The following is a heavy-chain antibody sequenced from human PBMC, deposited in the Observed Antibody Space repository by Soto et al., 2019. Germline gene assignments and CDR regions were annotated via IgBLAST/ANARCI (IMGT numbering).Heavy chain of an antibody. CDR1: GSTFTGYY. CDR2: INPNSGDT. D-gene: IGHD2-15*01. J-gene: IGHJ5*01. V-gene: IGHV1-2*02. Sequence: ASVKVSCKASGSTFTGYYMHWVRQAPGQGLEWMGWINPNSGDTNYAQKFQGRVTMTRDTSISTAYMELRRLRSDDTAVYYCASAGRTVVKSQYWFDSWDQGTQVTVSS. CDR3: ASAGRTVVKSQYWFDS.